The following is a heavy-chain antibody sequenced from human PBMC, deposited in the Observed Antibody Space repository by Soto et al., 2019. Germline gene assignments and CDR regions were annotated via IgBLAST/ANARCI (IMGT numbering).Heavy chain of an antibody. Sequence: QITLKESGPTLVKPTQTLTLACTFSGFSLRTEGVAVSWVRQPPGKALEWLTLIYWNDEMRFSPSLKSRLTITKDTSKNPVVLTMPNMDPVDTGTYYFSHLRNYPHYYSVDVWGQGTTVTVS. D-gene: IGHD3-16*02. J-gene: IGHJ6*02. CDR1: GFSLRTEGVA. CDR2: IYWNDEM. V-gene: IGHV2-5*01. CDR3: SHLRNYPHYYSVDV.